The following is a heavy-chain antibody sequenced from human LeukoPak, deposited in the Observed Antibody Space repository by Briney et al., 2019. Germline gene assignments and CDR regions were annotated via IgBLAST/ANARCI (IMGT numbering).Heavy chain of an antibody. V-gene: IGHV3-23*01. CDR1: GLTFSNYA. D-gene: IGHD3-9*01. CDR3: AKDRDILTGYYIGGYFDY. J-gene: IGHJ4*02. Sequence: GGSLRLSCAASGLTFSNYAMSWVRQAPGKGLEWVSGVSVSGGSTYYADSVKGRFTISRDNSKNTLYLQMNSLRVEDTAVYYCAKDRDILTGYYIGGYFDYWGQGTLVTVSS. CDR2: VSVSGGST.